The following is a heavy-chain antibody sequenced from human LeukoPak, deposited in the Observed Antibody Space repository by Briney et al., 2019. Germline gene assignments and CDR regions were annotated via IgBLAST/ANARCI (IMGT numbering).Heavy chain of an antibody. V-gene: IGHV1-2*06. J-gene: IGHJ4*02. D-gene: IGHD4-17*01. CDR2: INPNSGGT. CDR3: AARVTTSYFDY. CDR1: GYTFTGYY. Sequence: ASVKVSCKASGYTFTGYYMHWVRQAPGQGLEWMGRINPNSGGTNYAQKVQCRVTMTRDTSISTAYMELSRLKSDDTAVYYCAARVTTSYFDYWGQGTLVTVSS.